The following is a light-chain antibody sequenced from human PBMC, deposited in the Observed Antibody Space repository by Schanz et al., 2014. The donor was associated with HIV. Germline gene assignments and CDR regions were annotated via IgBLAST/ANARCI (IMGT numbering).Light chain of an antibody. V-gene: IGLV1-44*01. CDR3: AAWDDSLSGWV. CDR1: SSSIGFNT. Sequence: QSVLTQPPSASGTPGQRVTISCSGSSSSIGFNTINWYQHLPGTAPKLIMYNSYHRPSGVPDRFSCSSSGTSASLAISGLQSEDEADYYCAAWDDSLSGWVFGGGTKLTVL. J-gene: IGLJ3*02. CDR2: NSY.